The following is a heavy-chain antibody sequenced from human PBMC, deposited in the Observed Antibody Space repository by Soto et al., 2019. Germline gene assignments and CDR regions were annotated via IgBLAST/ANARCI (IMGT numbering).Heavy chain of an antibody. CDR3: ASTYYNLHSGPLDH. J-gene: IGHJ4*02. CDR2: IYYSGTT. V-gene: IGHV4-31*03. Sequence: PSETLSLTCTVTGVSISTADYYWSWIRHHPGKGLEWIGYIYYSGTTYYYPSLESRLTISLDTSKNEFYLRLSSVTDADTAVYYCASTYYNLHSGPLDHWGQGTLVTVSS. D-gene: IGHD3-10*01. CDR1: GVSISTADYY.